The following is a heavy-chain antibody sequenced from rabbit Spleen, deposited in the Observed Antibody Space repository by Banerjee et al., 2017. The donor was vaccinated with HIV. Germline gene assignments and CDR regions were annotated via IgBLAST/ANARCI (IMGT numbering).Heavy chain of an antibody. D-gene: IGHD1-1*01. V-gene: IGHV1S40*01. Sequence: QSLEESGGDLVQPEGSLTLTCKASGISFSSYWMCWVRQAPGKGLEYIGCISTGSSGATYYASWTKGRFTISKTSSTTVTLQMTSLTAADTATYLCARDLVGVIGWNFNLWGQGTLVTVS. CDR1: GISFSSYW. CDR2: ISTGSSGAT. J-gene: IGHJ4*01. CDR3: ARDLVGVIGWNFNL.